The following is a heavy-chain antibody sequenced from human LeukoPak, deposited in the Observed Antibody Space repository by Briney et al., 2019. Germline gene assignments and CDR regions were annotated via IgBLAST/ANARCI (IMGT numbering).Heavy chain of an antibody. CDR2: IYYSGST. V-gene: IGHV4-31*03. D-gene: IGHD2-2*02. CDR3: ARYCSSTNCYKGGFDP. J-gene: IGHJ5*02. Sequence: SVTLSLTCTVSGGSICSGGYFWRSLRQHPGKGLEWNGYIYYSGSTYSNPSLKNRVTISVDTSKNQFSLNLSSVTAADTAVYYCARYCSSTNCYKGGFDPWGQGTLVTVSS. CDR1: GGSICSGGYF.